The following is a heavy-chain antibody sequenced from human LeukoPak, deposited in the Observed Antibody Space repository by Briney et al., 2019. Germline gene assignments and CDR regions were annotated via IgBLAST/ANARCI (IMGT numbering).Heavy chain of an antibody. CDR2: IYSGGST. D-gene: IGHD2-21*02. Sequence: GGSLRLSCAASGFTFSDYYMSWARQAPGKGLEWVSVIYSGGSTYYADSVKGRFTISRDNSKNTLYLQMNSLRAEDTAVYYCASILYGDYSFDYWGQGTLVTVSS. CDR3: ASILYGDYSFDY. CDR1: GFTFSDYY. V-gene: IGHV3-53*01. J-gene: IGHJ4*02.